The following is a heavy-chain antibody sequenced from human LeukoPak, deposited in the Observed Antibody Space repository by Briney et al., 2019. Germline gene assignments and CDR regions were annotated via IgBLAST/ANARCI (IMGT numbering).Heavy chain of an antibody. CDR3: ARDHNYAFDN. J-gene: IGHJ4*02. V-gene: IGHV3-48*04. Sequence: GGSLRLSCAASGFMSSDYSMNWVRQAPGKGLEWISYVGISSGNTKYADSVKGRFTISGDSAKNSVYLQMNNLRVEDTALYYCARDHNYAFDNWGQGTLVTVSS. CDR2: VGISSGNT. CDR1: GFMSSDYS. D-gene: IGHD4-11*01.